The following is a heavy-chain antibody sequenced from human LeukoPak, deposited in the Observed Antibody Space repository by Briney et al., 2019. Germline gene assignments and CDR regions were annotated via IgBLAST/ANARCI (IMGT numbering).Heavy chain of an antibody. CDR1: GYSFTSHY. V-gene: IGHV1-46*01. J-gene: IGHJ5*02. D-gene: IGHD4-23*01. CDR2: INPRGTST. CDR3: ARDNSIHERGWWFDP. Sequence: ASVKVSCKASGYSFTSHYMHWVRQAPGQGLEWMGLINPRGTSTIYAEKFQGRIIMTRDMSTTTDYMELSSLKSDDTAVYYCARDNSIHERGWWFDPWGQGTLVTVSS.